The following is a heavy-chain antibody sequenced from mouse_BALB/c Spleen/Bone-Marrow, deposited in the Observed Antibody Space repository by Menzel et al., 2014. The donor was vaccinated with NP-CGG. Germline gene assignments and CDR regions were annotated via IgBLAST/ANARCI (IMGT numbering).Heavy chain of an antibody. CDR1: GFTFSSYA. CDR3: AREGYDGQMDY. CDR2: ISSGGSYT. Sequence: EVQGEEPGGGLVKPGGSLKLSCAASGFTFSSYAMYWVRQPPEKRLEWVAEISSGGSYTYYPDTVTGQFTISRDNAKNTLYLEMSSLRSEDTAMYYCAREGYDGQMDYWGQGTSVTVSS. D-gene: IGHD2-2*01. V-gene: IGHV5-9-4*01. J-gene: IGHJ4*01.